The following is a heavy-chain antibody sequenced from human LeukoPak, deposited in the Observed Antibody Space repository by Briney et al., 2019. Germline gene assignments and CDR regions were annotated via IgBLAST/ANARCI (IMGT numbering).Heavy chain of an antibody. J-gene: IGHJ2*01. Sequence: ASVKVSCKASGYTFTGYYMHWVRQAPGQGLEWMGWINPNSGGTNYAQKFQGWVTMTRDTSISTAYMELSRLRSDDTAVYYCARPVVSGSGYPPVGYFDLWGRGTLVTVSS. CDR3: ARPVVSGSGYPPVGYFDL. CDR1: GYTFTGYY. D-gene: IGHD3-22*01. CDR2: INPNSGGT. V-gene: IGHV1-2*04.